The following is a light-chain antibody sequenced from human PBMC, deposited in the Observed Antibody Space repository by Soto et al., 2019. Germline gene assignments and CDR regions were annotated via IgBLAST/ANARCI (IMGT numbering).Light chain of an antibody. CDR1: QSISSY. CDR2: AAS. CDR3: QQSYSTSIT. Sequence: DIQMTQSPSSLSASVGDRVTITCRASQSISSYLNWYQQKPGKAPKLLIYAASSLQSGDPSRFSGSGSGTDFSLTISILQPEDFATYYCQQSYSTSITFGQGTRLEIK. J-gene: IGKJ5*01. V-gene: IGKV1-39*01.